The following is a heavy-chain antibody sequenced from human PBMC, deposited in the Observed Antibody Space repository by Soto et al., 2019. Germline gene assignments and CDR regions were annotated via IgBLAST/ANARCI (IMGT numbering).Heavy chain of an antibody. CDR3: ARSVRSGSFPYYYYAMDV. Sequence: PSQTLSLTCAISGDSVSSNSAAWNWIRQSPSRGLEWLGRTYYRSKWYNDYAVSVKSRITINPDTSKNQFSLQLNSVTPEDMAVYYCARSVRSGSFPYYYYAMDVWGQGTTVTVSS. CDR1: GDSVSSNSAA. J-gene: IGHJ6*02. D-gene: IGHD3-10*01. V-gene: IGHV6-1*01. CDR2: TYYRSKWYN.